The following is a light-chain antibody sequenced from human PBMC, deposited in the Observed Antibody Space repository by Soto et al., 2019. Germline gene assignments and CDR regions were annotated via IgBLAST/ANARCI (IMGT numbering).Light chain of an antibody. V-gene: IGLV2-8*01. CDR3: SSYAGSNYYV. J-gene: IGLJ1*01. Sequence: QSALTQPRSVSGSPGQSVTISCTGTSSDVGGYHYVSWYQQHPGKAPKLVISEVTKRPSGVPDRFSGSKSGNTASLTVSGLQAEDEAHYYCSSYAGSNYYVFGTGTKLTVL. CDR2: EVT. CDR1: SSDVGGYHY.